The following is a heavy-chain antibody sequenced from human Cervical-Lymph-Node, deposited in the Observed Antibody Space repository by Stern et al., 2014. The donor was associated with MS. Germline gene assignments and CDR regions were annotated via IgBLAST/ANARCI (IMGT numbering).Heavy chain of an antibody. V-gene: IGHV4-31*03. D-gene: IGHD3-10*01. Sequence: QVQLQESGPGLVKPSQTLSVTCTVSGDSIRSGAYHWTWIRQHPGKGLEWIGNIYHSGVTSYNPSLQSRIIISIDPSKNQFSLNLSSVTAADTAVYYCARALGPMNHYYYYKMDLWGQGTTVTVSS. CDR1: GDSIRSGAYH. CDR2: IYHSGVT. CDR3: ARALGPMNHYYYYKMDL. J-gene: IGHJ6*02.